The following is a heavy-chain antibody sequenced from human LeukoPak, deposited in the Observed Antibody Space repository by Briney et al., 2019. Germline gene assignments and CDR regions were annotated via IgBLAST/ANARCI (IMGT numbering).Heavy chain of an antibody. J-gene: IGHJ4*02. CDR1: GYSFTSYW. CDR3: ARHLTYYDFWSGYYPSLFDY. CDR2: IDPSDSYT. D-gene: IGHD3-3*01. Sequence: GESLKISCKGSGYSFTSYWISWVRQMPGKGLEWMGRIDPSDSYTNYSPSLQGHVTISADKSISTAYLQWSSLKASDTAMYYCARHLTYYDFWSGYYPSLFDYWGQGTLVTVSS. V-gene: IGHV5-10-1*01.